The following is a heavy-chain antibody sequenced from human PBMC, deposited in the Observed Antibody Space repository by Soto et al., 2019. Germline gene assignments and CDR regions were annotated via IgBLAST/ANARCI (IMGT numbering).Heavy chain of an antibody. CDR2: IIPIFGTA. CDR1: GGTFSSYA. J-gene: IGHJ5*02. V-gene: IGHV1-69*01. D-gene: IGHD3-10*02. Sequence: QVQLVQSGAEVKKPGSSVKVSCKASGGTFSSYAISRVRQAPGQGLAWMGGIIPIFGTANYAQKFQGRVTITADESRRTAYMELSSLRSEDTAVYYCAIHVFGGNWFDPWGQGTLVTVSS. CDR3: AIHVFGGNWFDP.